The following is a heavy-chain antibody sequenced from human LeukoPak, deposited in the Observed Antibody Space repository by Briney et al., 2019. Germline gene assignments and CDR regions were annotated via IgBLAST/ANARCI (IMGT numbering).Heavy chain of an antibody. CDR1: GFTFDDYA. CDR2: ISWNSGSI. V-gene: IGHV3-9*01. D-gene: IGHD1-26*01. Sequence: SLRLSCAASGFTFDDYAMHWVRQAPEKGLEWVSGISWNSGSIGYADSVKGRFTISRDNAKNSLYLQMNSLRAEDTALYYCAKGAVGGSYYDYWGEGTLVTVSS. CDR3: AKGAVGGSYYDY. J-gene: IGHJ4*02.